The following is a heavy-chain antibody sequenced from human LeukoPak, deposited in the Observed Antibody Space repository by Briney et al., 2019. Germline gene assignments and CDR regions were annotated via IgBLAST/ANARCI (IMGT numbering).Heavy chain of an antibody. CDR3: ARSAHYSQFDY. J-gene: IGHJ4*02. V-gene: IGHV4-59*01. CDR2: IYYSGST. CDR1: GGSISSYY. Sequence: SETLSLTCTVSGGSISSYYWSWIRQPPGKGLEWIGYIYYSGSTNYNPSLKSRVTISVDTSKNQFSLKLRSVAAADTAVYYCARSAHYSQFDYWGQGTLVTVSS. D-gene: IGHD3-22*01.